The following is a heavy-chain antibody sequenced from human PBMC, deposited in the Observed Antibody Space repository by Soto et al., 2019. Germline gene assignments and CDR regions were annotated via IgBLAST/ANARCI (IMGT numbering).Heavy chain of an antibody. CDR1: GYIFTAYS. CDR2: FNPNSGDT. J-gene: IGHJ4*02. Sequence: ASVKVSCKASGYIFTAYSMHWVRQAPGQGLEWVGWFNPNSGDTIYAQKFQGRVTLTRDTSISTDYMELYSLRSDDTAVYYCAREASSVISLDYWGQGTLVTVSS. V-gene: IGHV1-2*02. CDR3: AREASSVISLDY. D-gene: IGHD2-21*01.